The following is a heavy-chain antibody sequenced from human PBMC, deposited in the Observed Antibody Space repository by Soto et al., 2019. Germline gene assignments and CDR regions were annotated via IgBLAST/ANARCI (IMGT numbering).Heavy chain of an antibody. CDR3: ARAGIAAADPFDY. Sequence: LSLTCAVSGGSISSGGYSWSWIRQPPGKGLEWIGYIYHSGSTCYNPSLKSRVTISVDRSKNQFSLKLSSVTAADTAVYYCARAGIAAADPFDYWGQGTLVTVSS. CDR1: GGSISSGGYS. D-gene: IGHD6-13*01. J-gene: IGHJ4*02. CDR2: IYHSGST. V-gene: IGHV4-30-2*01.